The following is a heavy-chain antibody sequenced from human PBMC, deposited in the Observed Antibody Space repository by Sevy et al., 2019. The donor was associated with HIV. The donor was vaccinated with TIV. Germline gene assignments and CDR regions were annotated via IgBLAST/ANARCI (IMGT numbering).Heavy chain of an antibody. J-gene: IGHJ4*02. CDR3: ARGNSGSFDY. CDR2: IKQDESEK. Sequence: GGSPRLSCAASGFTFSSYWMHWVRQAPGKGLEWVANIKQDESEKYYVASVKGRFAISRDNAKDLVYLQMNSLRPGDTAVYYCARGNSGSFDYWGQGTLVTVSS. CDR1: GFTFSSYW. V-gene: IGHV3-7*04. D-gene: IGHD3-22*01.